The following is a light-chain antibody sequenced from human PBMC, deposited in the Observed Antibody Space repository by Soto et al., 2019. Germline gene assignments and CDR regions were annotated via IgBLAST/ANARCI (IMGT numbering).Light chain of an antibody. V-gene: IGKV3-11*01. CDR2: DAS. CDR3: QQRSNWLT. CDR1: QSVSSY. Sequence: EIVLTQSQATLSLSPGERATLSCRASQSVSSYLAWSQQKPGQAPRLLIYDASNRATGIPARFSGSGSGTDFTLTISSLEPEDFAVYYCQQRSNWLTFGGGTKVEIK. J-gene: IGKJ4*01.